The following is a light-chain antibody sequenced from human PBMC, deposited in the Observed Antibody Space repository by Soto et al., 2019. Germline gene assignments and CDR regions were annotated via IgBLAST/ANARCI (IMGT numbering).Light chain of an antibody. Sequence: QSALTQPASLSGSPGQSITISCTGTSSDFGGYNYVSWYQQHPGKAPKLMIYDVSNRPSGVSNRFSGSKSGNTASLTISGLQAEDEADYYCSSYTSSSTLDVFGTGTTVTVL. J-gene: IGLJ1*01. CDR2: DVS. V-gene: IGLV2-14*01. CDR3: SSYTSSSTLDV. CDR1: SSDFGGYNY.